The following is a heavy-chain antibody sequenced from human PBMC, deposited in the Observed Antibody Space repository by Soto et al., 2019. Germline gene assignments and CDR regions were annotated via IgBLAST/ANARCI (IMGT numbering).Heavy chain of an antibody. CDR1: GGSFSGYY. CDR3: ARGGYFICPSCYLRGNLFYP. Sequence: PSETLSLTCAVYGGSFSGYYWSWIRQPPGKGLEWIGEINHSGSTNYNPSLKSRVTISVDTSKNQFSLKLSSVTAADTAVYYCARGGYFICPSCYLRGNLFYPRGQGTPAIVSS. V-gene: IGHV4-34*01. CDR2: INHSGST. J-gene: IGHJ5*02. D-gene: IGHD2-2*01.